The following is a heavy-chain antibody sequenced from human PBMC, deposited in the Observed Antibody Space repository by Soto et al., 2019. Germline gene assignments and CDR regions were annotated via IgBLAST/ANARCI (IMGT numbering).Heavy chain of an antibody. CDR2: ISSSSSYI. CDR1: GFTFSSYS. Sequence: EVQLVESGGGLVKPGGSLRLSCAASGFTFSSYSMNWVRQAPGKGLEWVSSISSSSSYIYYADSVKGRFTISRDNAKNSLYLQINSLRAEDTAVYYCARDNGLSSYAFDIWGQGTIVTVSS. J-gene: IGHJ3*02. CDR3: ARDNGLSSYAFDI. D-gene: IGHD2-15*01. V-gene: IGHV3-21*01.